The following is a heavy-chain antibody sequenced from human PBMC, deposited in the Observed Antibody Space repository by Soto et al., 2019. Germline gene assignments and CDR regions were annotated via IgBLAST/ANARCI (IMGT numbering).Heavy chain of an antibody. J-gene: IGHJ6*02. CDR2: ISYDGRNK. V-gene: IGHV3-30*18. CDR3: AKWGPTYTHFWSGLGTSGMDV. Sequence: QVQLVESGGGVVQPGRSLRLSCAASGFTFSSYGMHWVRQAPGKGLEWVAVISYDGRNKVYADSVKGRFTLYSDNSRTTVYVKMNSLRVDDTAVYYCAKWGPTYTHFWSGLGTSGMDVWGQGPKVTVSS. D-gene: IGHD3-3*02. CDR1: GFTFSSYG.